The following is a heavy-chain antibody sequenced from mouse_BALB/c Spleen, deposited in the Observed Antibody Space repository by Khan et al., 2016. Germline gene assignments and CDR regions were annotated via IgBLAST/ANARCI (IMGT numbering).Heavy chain of an antibody. D-gene: IGHD1-1*01. J-gene: IGHJ1*01. V-gene: IGHV9-3-1*01. CDR1: GYTFTNYG. CDR3: SRCRYYCGSSMYFDV. CDR2: INTYSGES. Sequence: QIQLVQSGPELKKPGKTVKISCKASGYTFTNYGMNWVKQAPGKGLKWMGWINTYSGESTYADDFKGRFAFSLDTSANTAYLQINNLKNEDTAAYFCSRCRYYCGSSMYFDVWGAGTTVTVSS.